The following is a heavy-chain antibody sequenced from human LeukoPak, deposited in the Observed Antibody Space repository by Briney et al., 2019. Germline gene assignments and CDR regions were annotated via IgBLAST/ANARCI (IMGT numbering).Heavy chain of an antibody. V-gene: IGHV1-2*02. J-gene: IGHJ4*02. CDR3: ARKGTDSSGWYNY. CDR1: GYTFTGYY. Sequence: AASVKVSCKASGYTFTGYYMHWVRQAPGRGLEWMGWINPNSGGTNYAQKFQGRVTMTRDTSISTAYMELSRLRSDDTAVYYCARKGTDSSGWYNYWGQGTLVTVSS. D-gene: IGHD6-19*01. CDR2: INPNSGGT.